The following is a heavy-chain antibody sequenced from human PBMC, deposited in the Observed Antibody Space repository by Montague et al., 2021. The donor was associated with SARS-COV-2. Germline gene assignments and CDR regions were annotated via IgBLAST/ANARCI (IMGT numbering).Heavy chain of an antibody. CDR2: IYSGGST. V-gene: IGHV3-53*01. CDR1: GFTVSSNY. CDR3: ARDAGGNFPTSFDY. Sequence: SLRLSCAASGFTVSSNYMSWVRQAPGKGLEWVSVIYSGGSTYYADSAKGLFTISRDNSKNTLYLQMNSLRGEDTAVYYCARDAGGNFPTSFDYWGQGTLVTVSS. D-gene: IGHD4-23*01. J-gene: IGHJ4*02.